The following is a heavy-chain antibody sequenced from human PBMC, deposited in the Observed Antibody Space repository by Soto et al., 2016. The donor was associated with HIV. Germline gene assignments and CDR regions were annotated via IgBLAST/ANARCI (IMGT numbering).Heavy chain of an antibody. CDR2: ISWNSGSI. Sequence: EVQLVESGGGLVQPGRSLRLSCAASGFTFDDYAMHWVRQAPGKGLEWVSGISWNSGSIGYADSVKGRFTISRDNAKNSLYLQMNSLRAEDMALYYCAKASPPRGENYYYYMDVWGKGTTVTVSS. CDR3: AKASPPRGENYYYYMDV. CDR1: GFTFDDYA. V-gene: IGHV3-9*03. J-gene: IGHJ6*03. D-gene: IGHD3-16*01.